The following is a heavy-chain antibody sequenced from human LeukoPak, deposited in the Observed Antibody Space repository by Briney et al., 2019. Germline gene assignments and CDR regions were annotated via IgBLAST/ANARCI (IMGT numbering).Heavy chain of an antibody. D-gene: IGHD1-26*01. CDR2: ISGSGGTGT. CDR1: GFTFSSYA. Sequence: PGGSLRLSCVASGFTFSSYAMSWVRQAPGKGLEWVSTISGSGGTGTYYADSVKGRFTISRDNSKSTLYLPMNSLRAEDTAVYYCVKDRGGSPFYGMDVWGQGTTVTVSS. V-gene: IGHV3-23*01. J-gene: IGHJ6*02. CDR3: VKDRGGSPFYGMDV.